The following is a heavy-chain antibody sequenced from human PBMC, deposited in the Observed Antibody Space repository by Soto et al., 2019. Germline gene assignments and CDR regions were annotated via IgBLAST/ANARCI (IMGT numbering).Heavy chain of an antibody. CDR1: GFAISSYA. D-gene: IGHD2-15*01. V-gene: IGHV3-23*01. CDR3: AKSSGSGGTCYSTSHY. CDR2: ISGSTGTT. Sequence: EVQLLESGGGLVQPGGSLRLSCAASGFAISSYAMTWVRQAPGKGLEWVSAISGSTGTTHYADSVKGRFTISRDNSNNTLYLQMNSLRAEDTAVYYCAKSSGSGGTCYSTSHYWGQGTLVTVSS. J-gene: IGHJ4*02.